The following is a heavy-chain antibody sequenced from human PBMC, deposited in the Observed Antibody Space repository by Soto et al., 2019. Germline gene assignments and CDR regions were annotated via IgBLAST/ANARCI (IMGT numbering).Heavy chain of an antibody. Sequence: QLQLQESGSGLVKPSETLSLTCSVSGVSISSGGYSWSWIRQPPGKGLEWIAYIYAHGSTYYNPSLKSRVTMSVDGSKNQFSLKLRSVTAEATAVYYCARHYITYYFDFWGQGILVTVSS. CDR3: ARHYITYYFDF. CDR1: GVSISSGGYS. V-gene: IGHV4-30-2*01. CDR2: IYAHGST. D-gene: IGHD4-4*01. J-gene: IGHJ4*02.